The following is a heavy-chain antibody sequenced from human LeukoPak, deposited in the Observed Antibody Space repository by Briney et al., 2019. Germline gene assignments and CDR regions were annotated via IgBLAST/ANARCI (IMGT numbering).Heavy chain of an antibody. V-gene: IGHV3-23*01. J-gene: IGHJ6*04. CDR1: GFTFSSYA. CDR3: AGYCSSTSCYEYYYYGMDV. Sequence: GGSLRLSCAASGFTFSSYAMSWVRQAPGKWLEWVSAISGSGGSTYYADSVKGRFTISRDNSKNTLYLQMNSLRAEDTAVYYCAGYCSSTSCYEYYYYGMDVWGKGTTVPVSS. D-gene: IGHD2-2*01. CDR2: ISGSGGST.